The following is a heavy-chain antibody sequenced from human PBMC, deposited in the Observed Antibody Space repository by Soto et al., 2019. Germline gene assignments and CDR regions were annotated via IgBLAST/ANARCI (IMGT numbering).Heavy chain of an antibody. Sequence: QVQVVQSGAEVKKPGASVKVSCKVSEYTFTGYYIHWVRQAPGQGLEWMGWLNPNSGGTDFAQKFQARVSMTRDTSISPAYMELHSLTSNATAIYYCAREKILGANPFAYWGLGTLVTASS. CDR3: AREKILGANPFAY. D-gene: IGHD1-26*01. CDR2: LNPNSGGT. J-gene: IGHJ4*02. CDR1: EYTFTGYY. V-gene: IGHV1-2*02.